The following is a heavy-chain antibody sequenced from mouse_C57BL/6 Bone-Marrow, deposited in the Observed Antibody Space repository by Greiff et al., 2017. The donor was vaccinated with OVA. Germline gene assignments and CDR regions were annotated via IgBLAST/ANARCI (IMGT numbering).Heavy chain of an antibody. V-gene: IGHV5-17*01. Sequence: EVHLVESGGGLVKPGGSLKLSCAASGFTFSDYGMHWVRQAPEKGLEWVAYISSGSSTIYYADTVKGRFTISRDNAKNTLFLQMTSLRSEDTAMYYCATNYYGSSQGWGTGTTVTVSS. CDR2: ISSGSSTI. CDR1: GFTFSDYG. J-gene: IGHJ1*03. CDR3: ATNYYGSSQG. D-gene: IGHD1-1*01.